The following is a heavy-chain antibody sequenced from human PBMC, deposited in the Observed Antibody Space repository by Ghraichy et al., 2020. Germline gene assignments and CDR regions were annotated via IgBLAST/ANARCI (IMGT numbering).Heavy chain of an antibody. CDR3: AKDTGYYDSSGYYYNWFDP. CDR2: ISGSGGST. D-gene: IGHD3-22*01. Sequence: GESLNISCAASGFTFSSYAMSWVRQAPGKGLEWVSAISGSGGSTYYADSVKGRFTISRDNSKNTLYLQMNSLRAEDTAVYYCAKDTGYYDSSGYYYNWFDPWGQGTLVTVSS. CDR1: GFTFSSYA. V-gene: IGHV3-23*01. J-gene: IGHJ5*02.